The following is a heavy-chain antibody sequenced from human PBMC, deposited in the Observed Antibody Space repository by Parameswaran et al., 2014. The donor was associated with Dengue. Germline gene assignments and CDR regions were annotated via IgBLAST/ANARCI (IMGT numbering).Heavy chain of an antibody. CDR2: ISWNSGSI. J-gene: IGHJ4*02. D-gene: IGHD3-9*01. CDR3: AKGDYDILTGYADY. CDR1: GFTFDDYA. Sequence: SLRLSCAASGFTFDDYAMHWVRQAPGKGLEWVSGISWNSGSIGYADSVKGRFTISRDNAKNSLYLQMNSLRAEDTALYYCAKGDYDILTGYADYWGQGTLVTVSS. V-gene: IGHV3-9*01.